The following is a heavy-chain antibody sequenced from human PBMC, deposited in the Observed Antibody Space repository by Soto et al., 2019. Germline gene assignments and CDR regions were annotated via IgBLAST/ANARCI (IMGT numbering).Heavy chain of an antibody. D-gene: IGHD6-6*01. CDR3: ARFYGSSAS. V-gene: IGHV1-3*01. J-gene: IGHJ4*02. Sequence: QVQLVQSGAEVKKPGASVKVSCKASGYTFSSYAIHWVRQAPGQGLEWMGWINAGNGNSEYSQKFQGRDTITRDTSASTVYLELSSLRLEDTGVFFCARFYGSSASWGQGSLLTVSS. CDR2: INAGNGNS. CDR1: GYTFSSYA.